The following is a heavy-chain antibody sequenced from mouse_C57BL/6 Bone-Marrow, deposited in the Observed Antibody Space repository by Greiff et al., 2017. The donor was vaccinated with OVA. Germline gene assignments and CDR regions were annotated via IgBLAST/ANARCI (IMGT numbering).Heavy chain of an antibody. Sequence: EVKLMESGGDLVKPGGSLKLSCAASGFTFSSYGMSWVRQTPDKRLEWVATISSGGSYTYYPDSVKGRFTISRDNAKNTLYLQMSSLKSEETAMYYCAKRVIDYWGQGTTLTVSS. CDR2: ISSGGSYT. J-gene: IGHJ2*01. CDR3: AKRVIDY. V-gene: IGHV5-6*02. CDR1: GFTFSSYG.